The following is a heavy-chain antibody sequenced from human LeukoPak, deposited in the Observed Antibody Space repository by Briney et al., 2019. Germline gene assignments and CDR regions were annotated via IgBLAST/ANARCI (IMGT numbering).Heavy chain of an antibody. CDR3: ARVRYCTNGVCYLNYFDY. D-gene: IGHD2-8*01. J-gene: IGHJ4*02. V-gene: IGHV3-30-3*01. CDR2: ISYDGSNK. CDR1: GFTFSSYA. Sequence: GRSLRLSCAASGFTFSSYAMHWVRQAPGKGLEWVAVISYDGSNKYYADSVKGRFTISRDNSKNTLYLQMNSLRAEDTAAYYCARVRYCTNGVCYLNYFDYWGQGTLVTVSS.